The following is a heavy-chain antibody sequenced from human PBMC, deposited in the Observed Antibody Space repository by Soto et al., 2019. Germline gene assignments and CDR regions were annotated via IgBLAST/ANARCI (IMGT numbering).Heavy chain of an antibody. CDR3: ARDFDYFDY. J-gene: IGHJ4*02. Sequence: QVHLQESGPGLVKPSETLSLTCTVSGGSFKSGSYYWSWIRQPPGKGLEWIGYVYHTGRTNYNPSLKSRVALSMDTSKNQFSLDLDSVTAADTAVYFCARDFDYFDYWGQGTLVTVSS. CDR1: GGSFKSGSYY. D-gene: IGHD3-3*01. V-gene: IGHV4-61*01. CDR2: VYHTGRT.